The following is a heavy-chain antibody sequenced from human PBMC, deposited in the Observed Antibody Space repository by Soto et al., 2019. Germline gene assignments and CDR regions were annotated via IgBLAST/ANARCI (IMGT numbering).Heavy chain of an antibody. Sequence: EVQLVESGGGLVKPGGSLRLSCAASGFTFSSYSMNWVRQAPGKGLEWVSSISSSSSYIYYADSVKGRFTISRDNAKNSLYLQMNSLRAEDTAVYYCARERNYYDSSGYYGYWGQGTLVTVSS. CDR3: ARERNYYDSSGYYGY. CDR1: GFTFSSYS. CDR2: ISSSSSYI. V-gene: IGHV3-21*01. J-gene: IGHJ4*02. D-gene: IGHD3-22*01.